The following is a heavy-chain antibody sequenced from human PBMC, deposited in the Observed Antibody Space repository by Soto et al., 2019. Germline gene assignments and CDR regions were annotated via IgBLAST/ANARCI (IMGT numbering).Heavy chain of an antibody. CDR3: ERHAYYYGMDV. J-gene: IGHJ6*02. V-gene: IGHV4-39*01. CDR2: IYYSGST. CDR1: GGSISSSSYY. Sequence: SETLSLTCTVSGGSISSSSYYWGWIRQPPGKGLEWIGSIYYSGSTYYNPSLKSRVTISVDTSKNQFSLKLSSVTAADTAVYYCERHAYYYGMDVWGQGTTVTVYS.